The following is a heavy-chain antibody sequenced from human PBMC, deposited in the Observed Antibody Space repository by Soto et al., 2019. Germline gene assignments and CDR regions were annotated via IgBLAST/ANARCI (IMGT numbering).Heavy chain of an antibody. Sequence: GASVKVSCKASGYTFTSYAMHWVRQAPGQRLEWMGWINAGNGNTKYSQKFQGRVTITRDTSASTAYMELSSLRSEDTAVYYCARAPIANARPPWFDPWGQGTLVTVSS. J-gene: IGHJ5*02. V-gene: IGHV1-3*01. CDR1: GYTFTSYA. D-gene: IGHD6-6*01. CDR2: INAGNGNT. CDR3: ARAPIANARPPWFDP.